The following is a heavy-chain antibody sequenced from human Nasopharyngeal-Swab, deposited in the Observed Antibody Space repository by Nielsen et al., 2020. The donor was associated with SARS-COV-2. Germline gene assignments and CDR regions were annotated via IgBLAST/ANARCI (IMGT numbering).Heavy chain of an antibody. D-gene: IGHD1-26*01. J-gene: IGHJ3*02. V-gene: IGHV3-33*01. CDR1: GFTFSSYG. CDR3: ARAMGELLENAFDI. CDR2: IWYDGSNK. Sequence: GGSLRLSCAASGFTFSSYGMHWVRQAPGQGLEWVAVIWYDGSNKYYADSVKGRFTISRDNSKNTLYLQMNSLRAEDTAVYYCARAMGELLENAFDIWGQGTMVTVSS.